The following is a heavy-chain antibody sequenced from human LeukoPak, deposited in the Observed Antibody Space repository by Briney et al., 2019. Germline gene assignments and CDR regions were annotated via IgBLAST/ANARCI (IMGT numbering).Heavy chain of an antibody. CDR1: GYTFSNYD. Sequence: ASVKVSCKASGYTFSNYDINWVRQATGQGLEWMGWMNPNSGNTGYAQKFQGRVTITRNTSISTAYMELSSLRSEDTAVYYCARGIIAARRGSWFDPWGQGTLVTVSS. CDR3: ARGIIAARRGSWFDP. V-gene: IGHV1-8*03. J-gene: IGHJ5*02. CDR2: MNPNSGNT. D-gene: IGHD6-6*01.